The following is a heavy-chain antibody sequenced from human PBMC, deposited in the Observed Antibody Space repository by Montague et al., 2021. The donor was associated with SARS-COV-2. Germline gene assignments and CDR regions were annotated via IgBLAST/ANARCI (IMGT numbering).Heavy chain of an antibody. J-gene: IGHJ6*02. V-gene: IGHV3-23*01. CDR2: SSGSDGGT. CDR1: GFTFSNSA. Sequence: SLRLSCAASGFTFSNSAMNWVRQAPGKGLEWVSGSSGSDGGTHYADSVKGRFTISRDNSKNVLYLQMNSLGAEDTALYYCAKDSYYYGLGYGFDVWGQGTTVTVSS. CDR3: AKDSYYYGLGYGFDV. D-gene: IGHD3-10*01.